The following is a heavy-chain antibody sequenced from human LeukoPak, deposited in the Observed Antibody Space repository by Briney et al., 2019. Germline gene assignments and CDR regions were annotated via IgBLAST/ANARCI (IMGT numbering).Heavy chain of an antibody. CDR3: ARDLVTTNYFFDY. Sequence: GRSLRLSCAASGFTFSDYGFHWVRQAPGKGLEWVAVIWYDGSKKYYADSVRGRFTISRDNSKNTLYLQMNSLRAEDTAVYYCARDLVTTNYFFDYWGQGTLVTVSS. V-gene: IGHV3-33*01. D-gene: IGHD4-17*01. J-gene: IGHJ4*02. CDR2: IWYDGSKK. CDR1: GFTFSDYG.